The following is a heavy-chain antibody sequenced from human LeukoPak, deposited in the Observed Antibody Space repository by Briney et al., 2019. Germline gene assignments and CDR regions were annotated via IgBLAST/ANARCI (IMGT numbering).Heavy chain of an antibody. CDR1: GYTFTGYY. CDR3: ARTRRYYDSSGHFDY. D-gene: IGHD3-22*01. Sequence: ASVKVSCKASGYTFTGYYMHWVRQAPGQGLEWMGWINPNSGGTNCAQKFQGRVTMTRDTSISTAYMELSRLRSDDTAVYYCARTRRYYDSSGHFDYWGQGTLVTVSS. V-gene: IGHV1-2*02. J-gene: IGHJ4*02. CDR2: INPNSGGT.